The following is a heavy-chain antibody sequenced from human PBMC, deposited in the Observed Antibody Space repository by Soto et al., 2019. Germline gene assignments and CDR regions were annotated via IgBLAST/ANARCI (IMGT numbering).Heavy chain of an antibody. D-gene: IGHD3-16*01. Sequence: QVQLVQSGAEVKKPGSSARVSCKASGDTFNNHAFSWVRQAPGQGLEWMGSIIPMFRTTDYAQRFQGRVTITADESTTTVYLDLISLRSDDTAIYYCARVDSILLEGEEWFDPWDQGTLVTVSS. J-gene: IGHJ5*02. CDR2: IIPMFRTT. CDR3: ARVDSILLEGEEWFDP. CDR1: GDTFNNHA. V-gene: IGHV1-69*18.